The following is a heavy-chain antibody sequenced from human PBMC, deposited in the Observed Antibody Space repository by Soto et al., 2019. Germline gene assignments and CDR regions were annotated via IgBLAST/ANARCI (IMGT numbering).Heavy chain of an antibody. V-gene: IGHV6-1*01. Sequence: PSQTLSLTCAISGDSVSDYIATWNWIRQSPSRGLEWLGRTYYRSKWYTDYAVSVKSRISINPDTAKNQFSLQLNSVTPADTAVYYCARHSGRGFDPWGQGTLVTVSS. CDR3: ARHSGRGFDP. CDR1: GDSVSDYIAT. D-gene: IGHD2-15*01. J-gene: IGHJ5*02. CDR2: TYYRSKWYT.